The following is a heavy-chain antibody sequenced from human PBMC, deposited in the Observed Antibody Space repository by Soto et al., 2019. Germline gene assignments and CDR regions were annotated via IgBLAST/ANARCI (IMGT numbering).Heavy chain of an antibody. CDR1: GFTFSSYG. V-gene: IGHV3-30*18. J-gene: IGHJ4*02. CDR3: AKAPSRITMIVVVTLPDY. CDR2: ISYDGSNK. Sequence: QVQLVESGGGVVQPGRSLRLSCAASGFTFSSYGMHWVRQAPGKGLEWVAVISYDGSNKYYADSVKGRFTISRDNSKNTLYLQRNSLRAADPAVYYCAKAPSRITMIVVVTLPDYWGQGNLVTVSS. D-gene: IGHD3-22*01.